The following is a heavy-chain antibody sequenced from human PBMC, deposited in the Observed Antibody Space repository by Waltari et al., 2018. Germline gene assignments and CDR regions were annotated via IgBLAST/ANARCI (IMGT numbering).Heavy chain of an antibody. CDR1: GYSFTSYW. CDR2: VDPEDGET. V-gene: IGHV1-69-2*01. CDR3: ATDPHYYDSA. D-gene: IGHD3-22*01. Sequence: EVQLVQSGAEVKKPGESLKISCKGSGYSFTSYWIGWVRQMPGKGLEWMGLVDPEDGETIYAEKFQGRVTITADTSTDTAYMELSSLRSEDTAVYYCATDPHYYDSAWGQGTLVTVSS. J-gene: IGHJ5*02.